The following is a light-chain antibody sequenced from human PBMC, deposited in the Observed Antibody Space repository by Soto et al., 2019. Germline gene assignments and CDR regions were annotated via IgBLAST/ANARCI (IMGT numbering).Light chain of an antibody. CDR3: AAWDASLSAPGV. Sequence: QSLLNQPPSASGTPGQTVTISCSGSTSNIGTNYVHWYQHLPGTAPKLLIYRNHQRPSGVPDRFSGSKSGTSASLAISGLRSEDEGDYYCAAWDASLSAPGVFGGGTKLTVL. CDR1: TSNIGTNY. J-gene: IGLJ3*02. CDR2: RNH. V-gene: IGLV1-47*01.